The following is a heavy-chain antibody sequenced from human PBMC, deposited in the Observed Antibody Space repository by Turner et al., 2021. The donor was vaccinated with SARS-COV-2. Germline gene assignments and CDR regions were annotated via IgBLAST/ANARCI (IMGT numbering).Heavy chain of an antibody. CDR2: IYYSGST. V-gene: IGHV4-39*01. Sequence: QLQLQESGPGLVKPSETLSLTCPVSGCSISSCSYYWGWSRQPPGKGLEWIGNIYYSGSTYYNPSLKSRVTISVDTSKNQFSLKLSSVTAADTAVYYCAGEVVVLTATHYGMDVWGQGTTVTVSS. CDR3: AGEVVVLTATHYGMDV. D-gene: IGHD2-21*02. J-gene: IGHJ6*02. CDR1: GCSISSCSYY.